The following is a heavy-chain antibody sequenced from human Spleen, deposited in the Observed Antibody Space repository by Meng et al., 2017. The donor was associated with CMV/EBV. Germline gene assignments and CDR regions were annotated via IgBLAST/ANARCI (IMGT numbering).Heavy chain of an antibody. CDR2: ISYEGSTK. CDR1: GFSFSSYA. J-gene: IGHJ4*02. CDR3: ARVFIAAFDY. D-gene: IGHD6-6*01. Sequence: GESLKISCAASGFSFSSYAMHWVRQAPGKGLEWVAVISYEGSTKYYADSVKGRFTISRDSSKNTLYLQMSSLRGEDTAVYYCARVFIAAFDYWGQGTLVTVSS. V-gene: IGHV3-30*04.